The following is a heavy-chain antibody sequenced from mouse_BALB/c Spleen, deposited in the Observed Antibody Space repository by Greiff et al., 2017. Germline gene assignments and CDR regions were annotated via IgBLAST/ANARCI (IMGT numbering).Heavy chain of an antibody. D-gene: IGHD2-12*01. CDR2: IWSGGST. CDR1: GFSLTSYG. CDR3: AIYDYCYGAMDY. J-gene: IGHJ4*01. V-gene: IGHV2-2*02. Sequence: QVQLKESGPGLVQPSQSLSITCTVSGFSLTSYGVHWVRQSPGKGLEWLGVIWSGGSTNYNAAFISRLSISKDNSKNQVFFKMNRLQANDTAIYYWAIYDYCYGAMDYWGQGTSVTVSS.